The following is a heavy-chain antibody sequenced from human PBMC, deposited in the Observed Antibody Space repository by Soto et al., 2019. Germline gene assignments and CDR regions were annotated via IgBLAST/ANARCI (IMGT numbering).Heavy chain of an antibody. CDR2: TSAYNWNP. CDR1: GYTFNIYG. D-gene: IGHD2-2*01. Sequence: QVQLVQSGGEVKKPGASVRVSCRASGYTFNIYGISWVRQAPGQGLEGVGWTSAYNWNPHYGPTFEGIVTLTTDTPTNTAYMELRSLRSYDTAVYYCARESPAYQRIPNFYYYDGMDVWGQGTTVTVSS. J-gene: IGHJ6*02. V-gene: IGHV1-18*04. CDR3: ARESPAYQRIPNFYYYDGMDV.